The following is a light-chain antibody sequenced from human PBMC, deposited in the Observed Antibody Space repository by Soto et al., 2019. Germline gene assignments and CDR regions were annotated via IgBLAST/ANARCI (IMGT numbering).Light chain of an antibody. V-gene: IGKV1-39*01. J-gene: IGKJ1*01. Sequence: DIQLTPSPSSPSTSVGDSVTITCRASQNIKTYLNWYQQKPGKAPNLLIYAASSLHSGVPSRFSGIGSGTDFTLTISSLQPEDFATYYCQQSFSSPPWTFGQGTKVDIK. CDR1: QNIKTY. CDR3: QQSFSSPPWT. CDR2: AAS.